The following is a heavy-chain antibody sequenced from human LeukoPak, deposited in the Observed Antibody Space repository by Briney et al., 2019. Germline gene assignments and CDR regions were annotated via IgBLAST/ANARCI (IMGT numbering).Heavy chain of an antibody. V-gene: IGHV5-51*01. Sequence: GESLKISCKGYGYTFTTYWIGWVRQMPGKGLGWMGIIYPGDSDTRYSPSFQGQVTISADKSIHTHHLQWSSLKASDTAIFYCVRQAYSGSGTYYDQYYFDYWGQGTLVTVSS. J-gene: IGHJ4*02. D-gene: IGHD3-10*01. CDR2: IYPGDSDT. CDR1: GYTFTTYW. CDR3: VRQAYSGSGTYYDQYYFDY.